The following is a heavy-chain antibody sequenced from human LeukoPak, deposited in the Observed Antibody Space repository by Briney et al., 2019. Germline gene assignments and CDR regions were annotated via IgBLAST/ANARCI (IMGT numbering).Heavy chain of an antibody. CDR2: INPNSGGT. Sequence: ASVKVSCKASGYTFTGCYIHWVRHAPGQGLEWMGWINPNSGGTNYAQKFQGRVTMTRDTSISTAYMELSRLRSDDTAAAYCARGPCSGWSNCPHNWGQGTLVTVSS. V-gene: IGHV1-2*02. CDR3: ARGPCSGWSNCPHN. J-gene: IGHJ4*02. CDR1: GYTFTGCY. D-gene: IGHD6-19*01.